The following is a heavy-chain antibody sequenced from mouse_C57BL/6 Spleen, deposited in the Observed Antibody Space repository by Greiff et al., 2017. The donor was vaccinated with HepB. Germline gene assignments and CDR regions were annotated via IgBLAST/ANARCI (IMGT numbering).Heavy chain of an antibody. V-gene: IGHV5-9-1*02. D-gene: IGHD2-4*01. CDR1: GFTFSSYA. CDR3: RREDDYEGDFDY. J-gene: IGHJ2*01. CDR2: ISSGGDYI. Sequence: EVMLVESGEGLVKPGGSLKLSCAASGFTFSSYAMSWVRQTPEKRLEWVAYISSGGDYIYYADTVKGRVTISRDNARNTPYLQMSSLTAEDTAMYYCRREDDYEGDFDYWGQGTTLAVSS.